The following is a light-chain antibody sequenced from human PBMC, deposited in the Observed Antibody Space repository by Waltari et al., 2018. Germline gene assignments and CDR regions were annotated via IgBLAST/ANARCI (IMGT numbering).Light chain of an antibody. Sequence: SYVLTQPPSVSVAPGKAATITCGGTNIRSKSVHWYQQKPGQAPVLVIKYDTDRPSGIPERISGSNSGNTATLTISRVEAGDEADYYCHVWDSSSDQQEFGGGTKLTVL. CDR1: NIRSKS. V-gene: IGLV3-21*04. CDR3: HVWDSSSDQQE. J-gene: IGLJ2*01. CDR2: YDT.